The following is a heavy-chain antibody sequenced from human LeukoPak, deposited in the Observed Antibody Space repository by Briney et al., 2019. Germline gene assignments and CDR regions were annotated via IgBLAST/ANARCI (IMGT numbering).Heavy chain of an antibody. CDR1: GFTFSSYA. J-gene: IGHJ4*02. CDR2: ISSGTGNT. D-gene: IGHD4-17*01. CDR3: AKNGPRNAMTTVPYFDY. Sequence: PGGSLRLSCAASGFTFSSYAMSWVRQAPGKGLEWVSTISSGTGNTYYADSVKGRFTISRDNSKNTLSLQMNSLRAEDTAVYYCAKNGPRNAMTTVPYFDYWGQGTLVTVSS. V-gene: IGHV3-23*01.